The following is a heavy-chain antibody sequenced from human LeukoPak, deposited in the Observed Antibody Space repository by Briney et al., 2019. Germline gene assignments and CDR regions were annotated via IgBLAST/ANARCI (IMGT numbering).Heavy chain of an antibody. Sequence: PGGSLRLSCEASGLTFSSHGMHRVRQAPGKGLEWVAVVASDGGAKVYADSVRGRFTISRDNSRNTVLLQLNSLRTEDTAVYYCAKEALWGSWYFDYWGRGALVTVSS. V-gene: IGHV3-30*18. J-gene: IGHJ4*02. CDR3: AKEALWGSWYFDY. CDR1: GLTFSSHG. CDR2: VASDGGAK. D-gene: IGHD3-16*01.